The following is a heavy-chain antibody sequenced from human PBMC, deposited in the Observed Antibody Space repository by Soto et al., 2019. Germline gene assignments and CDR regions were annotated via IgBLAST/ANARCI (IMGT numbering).Heavy chain of an antibody. D-gene: IGHD3-10*01. CDR3: ARLPTMVRGGTYYYYGMDV. Sequence: PGESLKISCKGSGYSFTSYWISWVRQMPGKGLEWMGRIDPSDSYTNYSPSFQGHVTISADKSISTAYLQWSSLKASDTAMYYCARLPTMVRGGTYYYYGMDVWGQGTTVTVSS. J-gene: IGHJ6*02. V-gene: IGHV5-10-1*01. CDR1: GYSFTSYW. CDR2: IDPSDSYT.